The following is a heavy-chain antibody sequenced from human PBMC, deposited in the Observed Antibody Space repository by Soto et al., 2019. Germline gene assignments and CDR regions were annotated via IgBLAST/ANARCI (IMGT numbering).Heavy chain of an antibody. D-gene: IGHD3-10*01. V-gene: IGHV3-48*01. CDR1: GFTFRSYT. Sequence: EVQLVESGGGLVQPGGSLSLSCAASGFTFRSYTMNWVRQAPGKGMEWVSYISSSTSTIYYADSVKGRFTISSDNAKNSLYLQMNSLRAEDTAVYYCARGYYGSGSYVGWFDPWGQGTLVTVSS. J-gene: IGHJ5*02. CDR2: ISSSTSTI. CDR3: ARGYYGSGSYVGWFDP.